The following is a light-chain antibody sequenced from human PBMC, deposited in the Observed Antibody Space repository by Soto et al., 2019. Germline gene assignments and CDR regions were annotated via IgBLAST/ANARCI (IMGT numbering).Light chain of an antibody. CDR3: QQRSNWLFT. CDR2: DAS. J-gene: IGKJ3*01. CDR1: QSVSSY. Sequence: EIVLTQSPATLSLSPGERATLSCRASQSVSSYLAWYQQKPGQAPRLLIYDASNRAAGIPARFSGSGSGTDFTLPISSLESEDFAVYYCQQRSNWLFTFGPGTKVDIK. V-gene: IGKV3-11*01.